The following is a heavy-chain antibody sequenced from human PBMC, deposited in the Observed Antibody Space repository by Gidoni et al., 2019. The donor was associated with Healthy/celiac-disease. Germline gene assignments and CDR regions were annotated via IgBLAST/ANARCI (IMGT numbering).Heavy chain of an antibody. CDR3: ARGVCTGVMGDGSSTSCYDY. CDR1: GGSFSGYY. J-gene: IGHJ4*02. D-gene: IGHD2-2*01. CDR2: INHSGST. Sequence: QVQLQQWGAGLLKPSETLSLTCAVYGGSFSGYYWSWIRQPPGKGLEWIGEINHSGSTNYNPSLKSRVTISVDTSKNQFSLKLSSVTAADTAVYYCARGVCTGVMGDGSSTSCYDYWGQGTLVTVSS. V-gene: IGHV4-34*01.